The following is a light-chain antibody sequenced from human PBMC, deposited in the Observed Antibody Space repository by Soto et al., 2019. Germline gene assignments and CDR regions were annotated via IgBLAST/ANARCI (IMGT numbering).Light chain of an antibody. CDR2: DVT. CDR1: SSDVGGYNS. Sequence: QSVLTQPASVSGSPGQSITISCTGTSSDVGGYNSVSWYRQDPGKAPKLMIYDVTNRPSGVSNRFSGSKSGNTASLTISGLQAEDEADYYCSSCAGSYSYVFGTGTKVTVL. J-gene: IGLJ1*01. V-gene: IGLV2-14*01. CDR3: SSCAGSYSYV.